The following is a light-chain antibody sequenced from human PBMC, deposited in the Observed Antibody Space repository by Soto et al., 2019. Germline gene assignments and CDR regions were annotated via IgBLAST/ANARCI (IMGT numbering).Light chain of an antibody. V-gene: IGKV1-27*01. Sequence: DIQMTQSPSSLSASVGDRVTITCRAIQGISNYLAWYQQKPGKVPKLLIYAASTLQSGVPSRFSGSGSGTDFTLTISSLQPEDGATYYCQKYNSAPLTFGQGTKVEIK. CDR1: QGISNY. CDR2: AAS. CDR3: QKYNSAPLT. J-gene: IGKJ1*01.